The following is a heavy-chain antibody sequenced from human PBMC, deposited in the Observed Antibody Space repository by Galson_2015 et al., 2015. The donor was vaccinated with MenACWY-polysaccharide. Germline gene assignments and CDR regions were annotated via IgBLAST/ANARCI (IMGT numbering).Heavy chain of an antibody. D-gene: IGHD3-3*01. J-gene: IGHJ4*02. Sequence: SLRLSCAASGFTFSSYDMNWVRQAPGKGLEWVSYIGCSGSTKYYADSVKGRFTISRDNAKNSLYLRMSSLRAEDTAVYYCARDYCDFWSGYYNEDYWGQGTLVTVSS. CDR1: GFTFSSYD. V-gene: IGHV3-48*03. CDR3: ARDYCDFWSGYYNEDY. CDR2: IGCSGSTK.